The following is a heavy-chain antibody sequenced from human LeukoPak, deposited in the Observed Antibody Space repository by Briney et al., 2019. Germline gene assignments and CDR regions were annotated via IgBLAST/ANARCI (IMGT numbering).Heavy chain of an antibody. D-gene: IGHD6-19*01. V-gene: IGHV4-59*01. CDR2: IYYSGST. CDR3: ARDFRSGWPPV. CDR1: GGSISSYY. Sequence: SETQSLTCTVSGGSISSYYWSWIRQPPGKGLEWIGYIYYSGSTNYNPSLKSRVTISVDTSKNQFSLKLSSVTAADTAVYYCARDFRSGWPPVWGQGTLVTVSS. J-gene: IGHJ4*02.